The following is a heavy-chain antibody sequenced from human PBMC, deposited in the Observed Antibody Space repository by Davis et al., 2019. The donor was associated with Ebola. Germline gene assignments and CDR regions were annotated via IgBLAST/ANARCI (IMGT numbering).Heavy chain of an antibody. J-gene: IGHJ6*03. CDR3: AREGYSSGWSLPAGYYMDV. D-gene: IGHD6-19*01. CDR2: IFSSGAT. Sequence: PSETLSLTCSVSGDSINSGSYHWTWIRQSPRQGLAWIGLIFSSGATNYNPSLKGRVTMSVATSKNQFSLNLRSVTAADTAVYYCAREGYSSGWSLPAGYYMDVWGRGITVTVSS. V-gene: IGHV4-61*01. CDR1: GDSINSGSYH.